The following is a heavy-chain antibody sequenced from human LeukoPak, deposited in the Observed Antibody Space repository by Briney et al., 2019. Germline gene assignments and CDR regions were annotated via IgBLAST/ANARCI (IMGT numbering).Heavy chain of an antibody. J-gene: IGHJ3*02. V-gene: IGHV4-4*02. CDR3: ARRIRLRYFFDI. CDR1: GGSISSRNW. CDR2: IYHSGST. D-gene: IGHD3-9*01. Sequence: SETLSLTCAVSGGSISSRNWWSWVRQPPGKGLEWIGEIYHSGSTNYNPSLKTRVTISVDKSKNQFSLKLSSVTAADTAVYYCARRIRLRYFFDIWGQGTMVTVSS.